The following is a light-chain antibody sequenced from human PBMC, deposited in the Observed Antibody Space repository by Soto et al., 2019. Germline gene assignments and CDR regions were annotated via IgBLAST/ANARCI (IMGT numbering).Light chain of an antibody. CDR1: QSLLHSNGYNY. V-gene: IGKV2-28*01. J-gene: IGKJ1*01. CDR2: LGS. Sequence: DIVMTQSPLSLPVTPGEPASISCRSSQSLLHSNGYNYLDWYLQKPGQSPQLLIYLGSNRSSGVPDRFSGSGSGTDFTLKISRVEAEDVGVYYCMQALQTPGPWTFGQGTKVDIK. CDR3: MQALQTPGPWT.